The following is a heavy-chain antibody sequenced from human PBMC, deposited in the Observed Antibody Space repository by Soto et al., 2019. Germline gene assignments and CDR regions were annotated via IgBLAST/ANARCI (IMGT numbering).Heavy chain of an antibody. Sequence: PXDSLQISRKGAGFRFSSYWFGFVGQMTGKCREWMGIISPIDSDTRYRPSFEGQVTISADSSINTAYLQWSSLKASDNGIYYCARQSYYDVLTGYLNWFDSWGRGTQVTVSS. CDR2: ISPIDSDT. CDR1: GFRFSSYW. V-gene: IGHV5-51*01. J-gene: IGHJ5*01. D-gene: IGHD3-9*01. CDR3: ARQSYYDVLTGYLNWFDS.